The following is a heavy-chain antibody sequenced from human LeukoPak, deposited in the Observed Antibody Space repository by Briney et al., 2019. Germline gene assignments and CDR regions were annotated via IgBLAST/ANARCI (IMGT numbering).Heavy chain of an antibody. CDR1: GFTFSSYA. D-gene: IGHD2-15*01. V-gene: IGHV3-64*04. CDR2: ISINGGST. CDR3: AKGRPLLFDY. Sequence: GGSLRLSCSASGFTFSSYAMHWVRQAPGKGLEYVSGISINGGSTDYADSVKGRFTISRDNSKNTVYLQMSSLRAEDTAVFYCAKGRPLLFDYWGQGTLVTVSS. J-gene: IGHJ4*02.